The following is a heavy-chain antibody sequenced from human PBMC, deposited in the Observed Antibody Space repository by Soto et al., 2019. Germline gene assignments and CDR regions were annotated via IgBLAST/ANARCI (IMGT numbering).Heavy chain of an antibody. CDR1: GFTFSCYA. V-gene: IGHV3-23*01. Sequence: EVQLLESGGGLVQPGGSLRLSCAASGFTFSCYAMSWVRQAPGKGLEWVSSTSGSDGSTYYADSVKGRFTFSRANSKTTMYLQMNSLRVEDTAIYYCARYSTGWFDALDIWGQGTMVTVSS. D-gene: IGHD6-19*01. J-gene: IGHJ3*02. CDR2: TSGSDGST. CDR3: ARYSTGWFDALDI.